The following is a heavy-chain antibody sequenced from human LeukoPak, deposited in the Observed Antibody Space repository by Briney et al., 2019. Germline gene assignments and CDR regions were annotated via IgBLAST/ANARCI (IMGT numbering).Heavy chain of an antibody. J-gene: IGHJ4*02. CDR2: IYYSGST. CDR3: AGSVRGVIITAIDY. V-gene: IGHV4-31*03. Sequence: PSQTLSLTCTVSGGSISSGGYYWSWIRQHPGKGLEWIGYIYYSGSTYYNPSLKSRVTISVDTSKNQFSLKLSSVTAADTAVYYCAGSVRGVIITAIDYWGQGTLVTVSS. D-gene: IGHD3-10*01. CDR1: GGSISSGGYY.